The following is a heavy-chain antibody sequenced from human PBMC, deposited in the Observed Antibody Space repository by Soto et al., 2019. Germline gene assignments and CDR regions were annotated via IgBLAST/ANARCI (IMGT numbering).Heavy chain of an antibody. Sequence: QVQLQESGPGLVKPSQTLSLTCTVSGGSISSGGYYWSWIRQHPGKGLEWIGYIYYSGSTYYNPSLKSRVTISVDTSKNQFSLKLSSVTAADTAVYYCARDMAGSSWYGWASNWFDPWGQGTLVTVSS. CDR1: GGSISSGGYY. CDR2: IYYSGST. CDR3: ARDMAGSSWYGWASNWFDP. V-gene: IGHV4-31*03. J-gene: IGHJ5*02. D-gene: IGHD6-13*01.